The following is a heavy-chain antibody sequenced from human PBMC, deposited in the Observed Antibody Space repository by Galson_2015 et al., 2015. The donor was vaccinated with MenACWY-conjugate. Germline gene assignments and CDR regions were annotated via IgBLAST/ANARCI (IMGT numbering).Heavy chain of an antibody. CDR3: AREGASRYHSDYFCCAS. CDR2: TYYRSQWHY. CDR1: GDSVSSHSAA. D-gene: IGHD3-22*01. Sequence: CAISGDSVSSHSAAWNWIRQSPSRGFEWLGRTYYRSQWHYDYAVSVKGRMTINPDTSKNEISLQLHSVTPEDTAVYYCAREGASRYHSDYFCCASWGQETLVTVSS. J-gene: IGHJ5*02. V-gene: IGHV6-1*01.